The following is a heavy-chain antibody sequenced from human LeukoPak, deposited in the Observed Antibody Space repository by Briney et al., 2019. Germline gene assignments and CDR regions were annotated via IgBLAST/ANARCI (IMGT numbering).Heavy chain of an antibody. CDR3: ARGVFSLRYFDL. J-gene: IGHJ2*01. Sequence: SETLSLTCTVSGGSVSSGSYYWSWIRQPPGKGLEWIGYVSYSGSTNYNPSLKSRVTMSEDTSKNQFSLKLSSVTAADTAVYYCARGVFSLRYFDLWGRGTLVTVSS. D-gene: IGHD3-9*01. V-gene: IGHV4-61*01. CDR1: GGSVSSGSYY. CDR2: VSYSGST.